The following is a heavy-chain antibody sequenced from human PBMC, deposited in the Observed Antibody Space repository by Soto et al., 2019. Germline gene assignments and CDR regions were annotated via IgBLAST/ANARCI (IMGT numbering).Heavy chain of an antibody. CDR2: IRSKAYGGTT. Sequence: KAGGSLRLSCTASGFTFGDYAMSWFRQAPGKGLEWVGFIRSKAYGGTTEYASSVKGRFTISRDDSKSIAYLQMNSLKTEDTAVYYCLYYYDSSGSSRYWYFDLWGRGTLVTVSS. CDR3: LYYYDSSGSSRYWYFDL. J-gene: IGHJ2*01. V-gene: IGHV3-49*05. CDR1: GFTFGDYA. D-gene: IGHD3-22*01.